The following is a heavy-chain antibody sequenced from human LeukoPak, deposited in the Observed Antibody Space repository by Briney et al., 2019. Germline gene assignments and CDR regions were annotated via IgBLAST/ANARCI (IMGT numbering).Heavy chain of an antibody. V-gene: IGHV1-46*01. J-gene: IGHJ4*02. Sequence: ASVKVSCKASGYSFTSNYIHWVRQAPGQGLGWMGMIYPRDGSTSYAQKFQGRVTVTRDTSTSTVHMELSGLRSEDTAVYYCARDQEAFDYWGQGTLVTVSS. CDR3: ARDQEAFDY. CDR2: IYPRDGST. CDR1: GYSFTSNY.